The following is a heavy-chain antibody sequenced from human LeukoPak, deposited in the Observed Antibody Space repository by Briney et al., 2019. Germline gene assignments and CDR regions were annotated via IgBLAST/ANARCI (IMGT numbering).Heavy chain of an antibody. CDR2: ISGSGGST. Sequence: GGSLRLSCAASGFTFSSYAMSWVRQAPGKGLEWVSAISGSGGSTYYADSVKGRFTISRDNSKNTLYLQMNSLRAEDTAVYYCAKPVCCTDTIRRIPGVYCFDYWGQGTLVTVSS. CDR3: AKPVCCTDTIRRIPGVYCFDY. CDR1: GFTFSSYA. V-gene: IGHV3-23*01. J-gene: IGHJ4*02. D-gene: IGHD2-8*02.